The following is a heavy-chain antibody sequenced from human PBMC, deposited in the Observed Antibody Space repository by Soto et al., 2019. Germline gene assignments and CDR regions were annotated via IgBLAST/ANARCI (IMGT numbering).Heavy chain of an antibody. V-gene: IGHV3-72*01. CDR3: AWRPAAGGLDV. Sequence: GGSLRLSCVASGFTFSDHYMDWVRQAPGKGLEWVGRIRKKGNGYTTEYVASVKGRFIISRDDANNSLYMRMNSLRTDDTAVYYCAWRPAAGGLDVWGQGTTVTVSS. CDR1: GFTFSDHY. J-gene: IGHJ6*02. D-gene: IGHD6-25*01. CDR2: IRKKGNGYTT.